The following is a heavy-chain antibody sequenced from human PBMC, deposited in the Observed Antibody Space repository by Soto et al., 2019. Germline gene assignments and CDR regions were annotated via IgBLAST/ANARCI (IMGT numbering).Heavy chain of an antibody. CDR3: ARSGDRVYDFDY. CDR1: GYTFTSYA. V-gene: IGHV1-3*01. J-gene: IGHJ4*02. D-gene: IGHD6-13*01. CDR2: INAGNGNT. Sequence: ASVKVSCKASGYTFTSYAMHWVRQAPGQRLEWMGWINAGNGNTKYSQKFQGRVTITRDTSASTAYMELSSLRSEDTAVYYCARSGDRVYDFDYWGQGTLVTVSS.